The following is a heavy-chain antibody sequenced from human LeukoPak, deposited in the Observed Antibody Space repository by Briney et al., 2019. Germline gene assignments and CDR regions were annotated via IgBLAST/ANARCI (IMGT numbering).Heavy chain of an antibody. V-gene: IGHV4-38-2*02. CDR1: GFSISSGYY. J-gene: IGHJ3*02. Sequence: SETLSLTCTVSGFSISSGYYWGWVRQPPGKGLEWIGSIFHSGNTFYNPSLKSRVTISVDTSKNQFSLKLSSATAADTAVYYCASPPEIVGATWWAFDIWGQGTMVTVSA. CDR2: IFHSGNT. CDR3: ASPPEIVGATWWAFDI. D-gene: IGHD1-26*01.